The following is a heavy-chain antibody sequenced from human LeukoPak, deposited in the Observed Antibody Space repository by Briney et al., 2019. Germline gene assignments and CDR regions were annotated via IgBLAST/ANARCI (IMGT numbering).Heavy chain of an antibody. Sequence: PGRSLRLSCTGSGFIFGDHAMAWVRQAPGKGLEWVGFIRSKAYGGTTEYAASVKGRFTISRDDSRGIAYLEMNSLKTEDTAVYYCARGPILLWLHNGVDVWGQGTTVTVSS. J-gene: IGHJ6*02. V-gene: IGHV3-49*04. CDR1: GFIFGDHA. CDR3: ARGPILLWLHNGVDV. D-gene: IGHD4-23*01. CDR2: IRSKAYGGTT.